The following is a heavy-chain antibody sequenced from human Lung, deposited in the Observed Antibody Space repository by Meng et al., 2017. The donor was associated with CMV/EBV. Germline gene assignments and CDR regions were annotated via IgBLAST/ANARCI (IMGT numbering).Heavy chain of an antibody. V-gene: IGHV1-69*05. CDR1: GGTFNSYV. D-gene: IGHD3-3*02. CDR2: ITPISATE. J-gene: IGHJ1*01. CDR3: ARWSISIQH. Sequence: SVXVSCKASGGTFNSYVIYWVRQAPGQGLEWMGGITPISATENYAQRFQGRVTLTTDESTNTAYMELTGLRSDDTAVYFCARWSISIQHWGQGTLVTVSS.